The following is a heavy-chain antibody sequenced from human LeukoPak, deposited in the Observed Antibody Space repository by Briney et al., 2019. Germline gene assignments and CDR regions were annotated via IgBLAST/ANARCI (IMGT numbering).Heavy chain of an antibody. V-gene: IGHV1-24*01. Sequence: ASVKVSCKVSGYTLTELSMHCVRQAPGKGLEWMGGFDPEDGETIYAQKFQGRVTMTEDTSTDTAYMELSSLRSEDTAVYYCATPKTSYGWYFDLWGRGTLVTVSS. CDR2: FDPEDGET. CDR1: GYTLTELS. J-gene: IGHJ2*01. CDR3: ATPKTSYGWYFDL. D-gene: IGHD3-10*01.